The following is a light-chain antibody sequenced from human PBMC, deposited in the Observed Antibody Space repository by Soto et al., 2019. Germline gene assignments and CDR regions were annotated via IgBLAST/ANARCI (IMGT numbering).Light chain of an antibody. Sequence: QSVLTQPASVSGSPGQSITISCTGTSSDVGGYNYVSWYQQHPGKAPKLMIYDVSNRPSGVCNRCSGSKSGNTASLTISGLQAEDEADYYCSSYTSSSTRVFGGGTKLTVL. CDR1: SSDVGGYNY. J-gene: IGLJ3*02. CDR2: DVS. V-gene: IGLV2-14*01. CDR3: SSYTSSSTRV.